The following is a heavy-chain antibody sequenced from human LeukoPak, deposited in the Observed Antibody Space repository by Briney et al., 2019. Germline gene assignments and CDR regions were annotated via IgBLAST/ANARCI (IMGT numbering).Heavy chain of an antibody. CDR2: IWYDGSHT. V-gene: IGHV3-33*01. J-gene: IGHJ6*02. D-gene: IGHD5-18*01. CDR3: ARDPQHSMDV. Sequence: PGGSLRLSCVGSGFTFSSHGMHWVRQAPGKGLEWVAVIWYDGSHTYYAESVKGRFTISRDDSKSTLYLQMNSLRAEDTAIYYCARDPQHSMDVWGRGTTVTVSS. CDR1: GFTFSSHG.